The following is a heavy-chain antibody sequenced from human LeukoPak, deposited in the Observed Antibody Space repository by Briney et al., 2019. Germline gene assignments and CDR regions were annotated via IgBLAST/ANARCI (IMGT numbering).Heavy chain of an antibody. Sequence: GGSLRLSCAASGFTFSSYSMNWVRQAPGKGLEWVSSISSSSSYIYYADSAKGRFTISRANAKNSLYLQMNSLRAEDTAVYYSARDGDSSGYYVVSYWGQGTLVTVSS. D-gene: IGHD3-22*01. V-gene: IGHV3-21*01. CDR3: ARDGDSSGYYVVSY. J-gene: IGHJ4*02. CDR2: ISSSSSYI. CDR1: GFTFSSYS.